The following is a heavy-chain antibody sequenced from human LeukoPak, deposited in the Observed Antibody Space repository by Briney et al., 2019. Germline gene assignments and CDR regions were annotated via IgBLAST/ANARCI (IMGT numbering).Heavy chain of an antibody. CDR1: GFTYSSYW. V-gene: IGHV3-74*01. D-gene: IGHD3-3*01. J-gene: IGHJ3*02. CDR3: ARGLTIFGAVNDAFDI. CDR2: INSDGSST. Sequence: GGSLRLSCAASGFTYSSYWMRWVRQAPGEGLVWVGHINSDGSSTTYADSVKGRFTISRDNAKNTLYLQVNSLRAEDTAVYYCARGLTIFGAVNDAFDIWGQGTMSPSLQ.